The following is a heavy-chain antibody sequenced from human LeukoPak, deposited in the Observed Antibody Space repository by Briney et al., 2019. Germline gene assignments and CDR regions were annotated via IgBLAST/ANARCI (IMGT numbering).Heavy chain of an antibody. CDR3: AKEPLLSVTDKGWALGFDN. J-gene: IGHJ4*02. Sequence: SGGSLRLSCAASGFTFSRHCIHWVRHAPGKGLEWVAFILHDGSNKYYAASVKGRFTISRDNSKNTVYLQMSKMRREATALYYWAKEPLLSVTDKGWALGFDNWGQGTLVTVSA. CDR2: ILHDGSNK. V-gene: IGHV3-30*18. CDR1: GFTFSRHC. D-gene: IGHD2-21*02.